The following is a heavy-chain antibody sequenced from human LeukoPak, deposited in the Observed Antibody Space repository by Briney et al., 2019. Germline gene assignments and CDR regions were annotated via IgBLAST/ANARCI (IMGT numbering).Heavy chain of an antibody. V-gene: IGHV3-7*05. CDR3: ASDRFYFGV. J-gene: IGHJ4*02. CDR2: IKLDGTEK. CDR1: GSTFSSYW. D-gene: IGHD3-16*01. Sequence: GGSLRLSCAASGSTFSSYWMHWVRQAPGKGLEWVANIKLDGTEKYYVDSVKGRFTISRDNAKNSLYLQMNSLRAEDTAVYYCASDRFYFGVWGQGTLVTVSS.